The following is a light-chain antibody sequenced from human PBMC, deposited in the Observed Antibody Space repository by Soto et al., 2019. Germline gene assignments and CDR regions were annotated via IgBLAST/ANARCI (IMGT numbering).Light chain of an antibody. V-gene: IGKV1-9*01. CDR1: QGISNY. CDR3: QQRNSYPIT. J-gene: IGKJ5*01. CDR2: TAS. Sequence: EIQLTESPSFLSASVGDRVTITCRASQGISNYLAWYQQKPGKAPNILIHTASTLQSGVPSRFRGSGSGTEFTLTISSLKPEDFATYYCQQRNSYPITVGQGTRLEIK.